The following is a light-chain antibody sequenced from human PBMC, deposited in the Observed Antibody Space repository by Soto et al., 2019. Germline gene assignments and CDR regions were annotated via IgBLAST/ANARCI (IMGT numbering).Light chain of an antibody. CDR1: QSVSSSY. V-gene: IGKV3-20*01. CDR2: GAS. CDR3: QQYGSSI. Sequence: EIVLTQSPGTLSLSPGERATLSCRASQSVSSSYLAWYQQKPGQAPRLLSYGASSRATGIPDRFSGSGSGTDFTLTISRLEPEDFAVYYCQQYGSSIFGPGTKVDIK. J-gene: IGKJ3*01.